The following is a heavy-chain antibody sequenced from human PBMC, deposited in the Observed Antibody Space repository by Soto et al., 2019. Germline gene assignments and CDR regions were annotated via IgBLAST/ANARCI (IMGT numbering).Heavy chain of an antibody. Sequence: QVQLQQKGAGLLRPSETLSLTCAVYGGSFSGYYWSWIRQPPGKGLEWIGEINHSGSTNYNPSLKSRVTISVDTSKNQFSRKLSSVTAADTAVYYCARDHYYGSGSYNRVTVANYYLDYWGQGTLVTVSS. D-gene: IGHD3-10*01. V-gene: IGHV4-34*01. CDR1: GGSFSGYY. CDR3: ARDHYYGSGSYNRVTVANYYLDY. J-gene: IGHJ4*02. CDR2: INHSGST.